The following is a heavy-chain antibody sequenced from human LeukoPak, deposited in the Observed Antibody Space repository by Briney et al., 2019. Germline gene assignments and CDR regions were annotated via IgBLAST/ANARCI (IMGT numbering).Heavy chain of an antibody. CDR1: GGSISSYY. D-gene: IGHD5-24*01. CDR2: ILHCGST. CDR3: ARGYGYNSEY. V-gene: IGHV4-59*13. Sequence: SETLSLTCTVSGGSISSYYWSWFWQPPAKGLEWLCNILHCGSTNYSPSLKSQVTISVDTSKNQFSLKLTSVTAADTAVYYCARGYGYNSEYWGQGIVVTVSP. J-gene: IGHJ4*02.